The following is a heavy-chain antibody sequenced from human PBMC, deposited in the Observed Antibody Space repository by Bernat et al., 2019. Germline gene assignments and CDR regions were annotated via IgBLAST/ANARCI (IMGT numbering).Heavy chain of an antibody. Sequence: QVQLVESGGGVVQPGRSLRLSCAASGFTFSSYGMHWVRQAPGKGLEWVAVISYGGSNKYYADSVKGRFTISRDNSKNTLYLQMNSLRAEDTAVYYCARPYDSSGYYPHAWGQGTLVTVSA. CDR1: GFTFSSYG. CDR2: ISYGGSNK. V-gene: IGHV3-30*03. J-gene: IGHJ5*02. CDR3: ARPYDSSGYYPHA. D-gene: IGHD3-22*01.